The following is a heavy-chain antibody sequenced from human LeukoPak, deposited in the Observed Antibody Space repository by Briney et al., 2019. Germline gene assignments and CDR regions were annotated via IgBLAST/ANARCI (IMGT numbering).Heavy chain of an antibody. CDR1: GGSISTSSYY. J-gene: IGHJ4*02. CDR3: TRDLAGHFGGFYFDY. V-gene: IGHV4-39*07. D-gene: IGHD2-21*01. Sequence: SETLSLTCTVSGGSISTSSYYWGWVRQPPGKGLEWIGNIFYSGSTYYNPSLKSRVTISVDTSKNQFSLKLSSVAAADTAVYFCTRDLAGHFGGFYFDYWGQGTLVTVSS. CDR2: IFYSGST.